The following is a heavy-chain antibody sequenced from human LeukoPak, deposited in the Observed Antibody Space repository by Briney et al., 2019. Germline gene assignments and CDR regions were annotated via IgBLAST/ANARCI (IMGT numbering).Heavy chain of an antibody. CDR3: ATYRQVLLPFES. J-gene: IGHJ4*02. V-gene: IGHV3-23*01. Sequence: GGSLRPSCAASGFTFSSYEMNWVRQAPGKGLEWVSSIFPSGGEIHYADSVRGRFTISRDNSKSTLSLQMNSLRAEDTAIYYCATYRQVLLPFESWGQGTLVTVSS. CDR2: IFPSGGEI. CDR1: GFTFSSYE. D-gene: IGHD2-8*02.